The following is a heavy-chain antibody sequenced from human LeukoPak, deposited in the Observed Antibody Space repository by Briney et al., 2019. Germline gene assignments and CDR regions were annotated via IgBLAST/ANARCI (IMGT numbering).Heavy chain of an antibody. V-gene: IGHV3-74*01. CDR2: IHLDGTTT. D-gene: IGHD3-22*01. Sequence: GGSLRLSCAASGFTFSSYWMHWVRQAPGKGLVWVSRIHLDGTTTTYADSVRGRFTISRDNAKNTLYLQMNSLTAEDTAVYYCARKRSGYYPHELDYWGQGTLVTVSS. CDR1: GFTFSSYW. CDR3: ARKRSGYYPHELDY. J-gene: IGHJ4*02.